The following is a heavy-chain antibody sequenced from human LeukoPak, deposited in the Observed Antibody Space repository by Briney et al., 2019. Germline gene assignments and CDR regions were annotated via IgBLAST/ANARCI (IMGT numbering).Heavy chain of an antibody. D-gene: IGHD3-16*01. Sequence: GGSLRLSCTASGFPFSDFAMSWFRQAPGKGLEWVGFIRMKAYGGTTQYAASVTGRFSISRDDSRSIAFLQMNSLKTEDTAIYYCARAGFVWGSHIDAFDIWGQGTMVTVSS. CDR1: GFPFSDFA. V-gene: IGHV3-49*03. CDR3: ARAGFVWGSHIDAFDI. J-gene: IGHJ3*02. CDR2: IRMKAYGGTT.